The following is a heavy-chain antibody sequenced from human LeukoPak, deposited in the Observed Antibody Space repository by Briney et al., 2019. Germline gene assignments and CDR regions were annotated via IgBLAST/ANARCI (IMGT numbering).Heavy chain of an antibody. Sequence: GGSLRLSCVASGFTFYDYAMNWVRQAPGKGLEWVSYISSSGSTIYYADSVKGRFTISRDNAKNSLYLQMNSLRAEDTAVYYCARGRRSSWSYLEEWGQGTLVTVSS. CDR2: ISSSGSTI. CDR3: ARGRRSSWSYLEE. CDR1: GFTFYDYA. D-gene: IGHD6-13*01. V-gene: IGHV3-48*03. J-gene: IGHJ4*02.